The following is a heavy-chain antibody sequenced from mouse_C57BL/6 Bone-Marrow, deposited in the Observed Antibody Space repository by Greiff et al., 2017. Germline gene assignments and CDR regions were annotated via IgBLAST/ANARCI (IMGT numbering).Heavy chain of an antibody. CDR1: GYTFTSYW. CDR2: INPSNGGT. V-gene: IGHV1-53*01. J-gene: IGHJ4*01. D-gene: IGHD2-2*01. CDR3: ARVGYYGYEDYAMDY. Sequence: QVQLQQPGTELVKPGASVKLSCKASGYTFTSYWMHWVKQRPGQGLEWIGNINPSNGGTNYNEKFKSKATLTVDKSSSTAYMQLSSLTSEDSAVYYCARVGYYGYEDYAMDYWGQGTSVTVSS.